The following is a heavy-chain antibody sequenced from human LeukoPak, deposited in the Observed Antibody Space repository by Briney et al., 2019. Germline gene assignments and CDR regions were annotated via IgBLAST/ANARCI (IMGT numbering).Heavy chain of an antibody. J-gene: IGHJ3*02. Sequence: GASVKVSCKASGGTFSSYAISWVRQAPGQGLEWMGRTIPILGIANYAQKFQGRVTITADKSTSTAYMELSSLRSEDTAVYYCAGYYDSSGYYGAHDAFDIWGQGTMVTVSS. CDR2: TIPILGIA. CDR1: GGTFSSYA. CDR3: AGYYDSSGYYGAHDAFDI. D-gene: IGHD3-22*01. V-gene: IGHV1-69*04.